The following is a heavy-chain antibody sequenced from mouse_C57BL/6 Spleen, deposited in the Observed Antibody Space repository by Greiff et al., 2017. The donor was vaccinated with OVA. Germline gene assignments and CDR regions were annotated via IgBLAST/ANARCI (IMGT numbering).Heavy chain of an antibody. CDR1: GYTFTSYW. CDR3: ARSPYYGSSYGYFDV. J-gene: IGHJ1*03. D-gene: IGHD1-1*01. Sequence: QVQLQQPGAELVMPGASVKLSCKASGYTFTSYWMHWVKQRPGQGLEWIGVINPGSGGTNYNEKFKGKATLTADKSSSTAYMQLSSLTSEDSAVYFCARSPYYGSSYGYFDVWGTGTTVTVSS. CDR2: INPGSGGT. V-gene: IGHV1-53*01.